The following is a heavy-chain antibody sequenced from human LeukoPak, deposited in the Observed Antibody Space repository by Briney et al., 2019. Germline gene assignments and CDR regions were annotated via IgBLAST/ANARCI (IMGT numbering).Heavy chain of an antibody. CDR2: ISSSSSYI. Sequence: GGSLRLSCAASGFTFSSYSMNWVRQAPGKGLEWVSSISSSSSYIYYADSVEGRFTISRDNAKNSLYLQMNSLRAEDTAVYYCAGRGIVVVRYFDYWGQGTLVTVSS. CDR1: GFTFSSYS. J-gene: IGHJ4*02. CDR3: AGRGIVVVRYFDY. D-gene: IGHD2-2*01. V-gene: IGHV3-21*04.